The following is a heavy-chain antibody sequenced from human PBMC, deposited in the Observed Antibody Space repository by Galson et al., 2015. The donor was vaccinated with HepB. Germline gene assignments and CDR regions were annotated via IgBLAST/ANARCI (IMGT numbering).Heavy chain of an antibody. CDR3: ARRANWNFDAFDI. D-gene: IGHD1-1*01. J-gene: IGHJ3*02. V-gene: IGHV3-33*01. Sequence: SLRLSCAASGFTFSSYGMHWVRQAQGKGLEWVAVIWYDGSNKYYADSVKGRFTISRDNSKNTLYLQMNSLRAEDTAVYYCARRANWNFDAFDIWGQGTMVTVSS. CDR1: GFTFSSYG. CDR2: IWYDGSNK.